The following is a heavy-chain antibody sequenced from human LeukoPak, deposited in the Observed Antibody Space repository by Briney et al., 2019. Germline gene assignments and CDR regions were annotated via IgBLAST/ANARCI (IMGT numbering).Heavy chain of an antibody. Sequence: KTGGSLRLSCTASGFTFGDYAMRWFRQAPGKGLEWVGFIRSKAYGGTTEYAASVKGRFTISRDDSKSIAYLQMNSLKTEDTAVYYCTRGGENWNRRGDYWGQGTLVTVSS. CDR1: GFTFGDYA. CDR2: IRSKAYGGTT. V-gene: IGHV3-49*05. CDR3: TRGGENWNRRGDY. D-gene: IGHD1-1*01. J-gene: IGHJ4*02.